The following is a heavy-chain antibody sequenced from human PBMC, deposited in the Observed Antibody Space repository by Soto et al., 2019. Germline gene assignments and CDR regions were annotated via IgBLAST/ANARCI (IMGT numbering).Heavy chain of an antibody. CDR3: VTDYGNSWYFPFDY. D-gene: IGHD4-4*01. J-gene: IGHJ4*02. CDR1: GFTFSTYW. Sequence: GGSLRLSCADSGFTFSTYWMSWVRQAPGKGLEWVANIKKDGSETYYMDSVKGRFTISRDNAKNSLYLQMNSLRAEDTAVYYCVTDYGNSWYFPFDYWGQGTLVTVSS. CDR2: IKKDGSET. V-gene: IGHV3-7*01.